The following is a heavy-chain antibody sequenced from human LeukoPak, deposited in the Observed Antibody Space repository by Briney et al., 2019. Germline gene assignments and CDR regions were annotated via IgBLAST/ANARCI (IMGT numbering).Heavy chain of an antibody. D-gene: IGHD3-10*01. CDR2: ISAYNGNT. CDR3: ARDLAGDYGDY. CDR1: GYTFTNYG. Sequence: ASVKVSCKASGYTFTNYGFTWVRQVPGQGLEWMGWISAYNGNTNYAQKFQGRVTMTTDTSTSTAYMELRSLRSDDTAVYYCARDLAGDYGDYWGQGTLVTVSS. V-gene: IGHV1-18*01. J-gene: IGHJ4*02.